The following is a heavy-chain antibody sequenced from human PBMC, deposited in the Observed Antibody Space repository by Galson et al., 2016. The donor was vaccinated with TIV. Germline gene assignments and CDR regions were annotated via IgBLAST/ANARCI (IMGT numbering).Heavy chain of an antibody. Sequence: SVKVSCKASGGTFTNYAFSWVRQAPGQGLEWMGRIIAIFATVTYAQKFQHRLSITADESTSTSYMELSSLTSEDTAVYYCTCHSGYHYVNEYFHHWGQGTLVTVSS. J-gene: IGHJ1*01. CDR2: IIAIFATV. V-gene: IGHV1-69*13. CDR1: GGTFTNYA. CDR3: TCHSGYHYVNEYFHH. D-gene: IGHD3-22*01.